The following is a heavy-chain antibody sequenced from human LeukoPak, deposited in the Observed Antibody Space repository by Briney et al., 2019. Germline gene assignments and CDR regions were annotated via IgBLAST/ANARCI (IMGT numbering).Heavy chain of an antibody. D-gene: IGHD5-18*01. V-gene: IGHV1-2*02. Sequence: ASVKVSCKASGYTFTGYYIHWVRQAPREAFEWMGWIHPNSGATGYAQNFQGRVTMTRDTSISTAYMDLSRLRSDDTAVYYCARNTAPGYGLDVWGQGTPVTVSS. CDR1: GYTFTGYY. CDR2: IHPNSGAT. CDR3: ARNTAPGYGLDV. J-gene: IGHJ6*02.